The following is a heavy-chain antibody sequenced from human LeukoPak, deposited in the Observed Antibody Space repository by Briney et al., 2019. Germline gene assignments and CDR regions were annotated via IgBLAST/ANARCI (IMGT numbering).Heavy chain of an antibody. V-gene: IGHV4-38-2*02. J-gene: IGHJ4*02. Sequence: SETLSLTCTVSGYSISSGYYWGWIRQPPGKGLEWIGSIYHSGSTYYNPSLKSRVTISVDTSKNQFFLKLSSVTAADTAVYYCARDDLHYDYVWGSYRPPLFGYWGQGTLVTVSS. D-gene: IGHD3-16*02. CDR3: ARDDLHYDYVWGSYRPPLFGY. CDR2: IYHSGST. CDR1: GYSISSGYY.